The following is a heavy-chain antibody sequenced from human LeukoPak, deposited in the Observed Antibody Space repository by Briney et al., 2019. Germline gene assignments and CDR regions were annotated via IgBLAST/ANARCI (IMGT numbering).Heavy chain of an antibody. CDR1: GFTFSSYS. CDR3: AKSGSSDAFDI. D-gene: IGHD1-26*01. Sequence: YPGGSLRLSCAASGFTFSSYSMNWVRQAPGKGLEWVSYISSSSSTIYYADSVKGRFTISRDNAKNSLYLQMNSLRAEDTAVYYCAKSGSSDAFDIWGQGTMVTVSS. V-gene: IGHV3-48*04. J-gene: IGHJ3*02. CDR2: ISSSSSTI.